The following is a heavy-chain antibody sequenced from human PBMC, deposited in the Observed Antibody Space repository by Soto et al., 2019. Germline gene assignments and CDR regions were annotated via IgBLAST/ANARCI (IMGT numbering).Heavy chain of an antibody. CDR2: IGGGGTDT. D-gene: IGHD1-20*01. CDR3: AKDAVPYNGKWDWFDS. CDR1: RFTFSDFA. J-gene: IGHJ5*01. V-gene: IGHV3-23*01. Sequence: DVQLLESGGGLVQPGGSLTLSCAASRFTFSDFAMSWVRQAPGKGLEWVSSIGGGGTDTYYADSVKGRFTISRDNSKNTLYLQMDSLRDEDTAVYYCAKDAVPYNGKWDWFDSWGQGTLAIVSS.